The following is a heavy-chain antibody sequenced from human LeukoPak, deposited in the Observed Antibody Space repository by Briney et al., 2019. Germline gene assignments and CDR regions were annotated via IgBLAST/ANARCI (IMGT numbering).Heavy chain of an antibody. J-gene: IGHJ4*02. V-gene: IGHV3-7*01. CDR2: IKYDDTVK. D-gene: IGHD2-15*01. CDR3: ARDPDSSAFDY. Sequence: PGGSPRLSCTAAGFNFGTYWMSWVRQSPEKGLEFVANIKYDDTVKNYVDSVKGRFTISRDNPSNSVYLQMDSLRPEDTALYYCARDPDSSAFDYWGQGAQVTVSS. CDR1: GFNFGTYW.